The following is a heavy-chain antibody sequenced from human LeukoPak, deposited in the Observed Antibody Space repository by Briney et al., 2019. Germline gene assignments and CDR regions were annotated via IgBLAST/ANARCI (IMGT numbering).Heavy chain of an antibody. V-gene: IGHV3-23*01. Sequence: GGSLRLSCAASGFTFSKYAMTWVRQAPGKGLEWVSAISSSTLKIYYADSVKGRFTISRDNSKNTLYLQMNSVRAEDTAVYYCARMGDGYNPVDYWGQGTLVTVSS. J-gene: IGHJ4*02. CDR3: ARMGDGYNPVDY. D-gene: IGHD5-24*01. CDR1: GFTFSKYA. CDR2: ISSSTLKI.